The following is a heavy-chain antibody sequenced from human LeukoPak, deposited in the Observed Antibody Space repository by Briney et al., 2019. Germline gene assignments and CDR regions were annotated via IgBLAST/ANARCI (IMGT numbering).Heavy chain of an antibody. J-gene: IGHJ5*02. CDR2: IYSTGHI. Sequence: SETLSLTCTVSGGSISSSSNYWGWIRQPPGTGLEWIGTIYSTGHIYYNPSLKSRLTISVDTSKNQSSLKLSSVTAADTAVYYCARGGESGYDTWGQGSLVTVSS. CDR3: ARGGESGYDT. CDR1: GGSISSSSNY. V-gene: IGHV4-39*01. D-gene: IGHD5-12*01.